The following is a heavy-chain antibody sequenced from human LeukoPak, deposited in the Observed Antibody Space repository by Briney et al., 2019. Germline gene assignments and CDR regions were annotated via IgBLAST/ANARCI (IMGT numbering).Heavy chain of an antibody. Sequence: SETLSLTCTVPGGSISSYYWSWIRQPAGKGLEWIGRIYTSGSTNYNPSLKSRVTMSVDTSKNQFSLKLSSVTAADTAVYYCARRIWFGELSSGGFDPWGQGTLVTVSS. CDR2: IYTSGST. J-gene: IGHJ5*02. D-gene: IGHD3-10*01. CDR3: ARRIWFGELSSGGFDP. V-gene: IGHV4-4*07. CDR1: GGSISSYY.